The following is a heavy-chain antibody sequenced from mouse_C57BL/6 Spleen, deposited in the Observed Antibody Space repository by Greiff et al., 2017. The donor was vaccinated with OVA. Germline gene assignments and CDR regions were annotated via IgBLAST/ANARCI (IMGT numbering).Heavy chain of an antibody. Sequence: QVQLQQSDAELVKPGASVKISCKVSGYTFTDHTIHWMKQRPEQGLEWIGYIYPRDGSTKYNEKFKVKATLTAAKSSSTAYMQLNSLTSEESTVYCCARSGFSIYYYCSRQGYFDDWGQGTTRTVSS. V-gene: IGHV1-78*01. J-gene: IGHJ2*01. D-gene: IGHD1-1*01. CDR3: ARSGFSIYYYCSRQGYFDD. CDR1: GYTFTDHT. CDR2: IYPRDGST.